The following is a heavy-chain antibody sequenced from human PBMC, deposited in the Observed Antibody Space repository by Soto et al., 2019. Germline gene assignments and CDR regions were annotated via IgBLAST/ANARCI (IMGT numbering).Heavy chain of an antibody. CDR1: GFAFSSYT. CDR3: ARHPLTYSSSWYWFDP. CDR2: MSYDGSNE. D-gene: IGHD6-13*01. Sequence: GGSLRLSCAASGFAFSSYTMHWVRQAPGKGLEWVATMSYDGSNEYYADSVKGRFIISRDNSENTLHLQMNSLRVEDTAVYYCARHPLTYSSSWYWFDPWGQGTLVLGCS. V-gene: IGHV3-30-3*01. J-gene: IGHJ5*02.